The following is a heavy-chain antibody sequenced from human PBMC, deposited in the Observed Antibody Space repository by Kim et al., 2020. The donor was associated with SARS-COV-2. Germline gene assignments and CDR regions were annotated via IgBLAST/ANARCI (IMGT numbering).Heavy chain of an antibody. J-gene: IGHJ4*02. D-gene: IGHD1-1*01. CDR1: GFALTTYE. V-gene: IGHV1-8*01. CDR2: MDPNSGKT. CDR3: AREVDNWDFDY. Sequence: ASVKVSCKASGFALTTYEINWVRQAPGQGLEWMGWMDPNSGKTGYAQKFQGRVTMTRSTSINTAYIELSSLRFEDKAIYYCAREVDNWDFDYWGQGTLVTVSS.